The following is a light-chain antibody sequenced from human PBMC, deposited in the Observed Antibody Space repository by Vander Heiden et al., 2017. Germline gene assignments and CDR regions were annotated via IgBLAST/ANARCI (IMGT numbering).Light chain of an antibody. Sequence: DIQMTQSPSSLSASVAHCVTLTYRASQTIRRNLNWYQHKPGKAPNLLIYTATNLQSGVPSRFSDSESGTDFTLTISSLQPEDFATYYCQQNDSTLQVTFGQGTRLEIK. V-gene: IGKV1-39*01. CDR1: QTIRRN. J-gene: IGKJ5*01. CDR2: TAT. CDR3: QQNDSTLQVT.